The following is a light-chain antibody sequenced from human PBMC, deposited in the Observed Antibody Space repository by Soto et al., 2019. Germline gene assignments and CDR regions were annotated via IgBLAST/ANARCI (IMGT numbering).Light chain of an antibody. CDR2: DAS. CDR3: QQYNSYSALT. Sequence: DIQMTQSPSTLSASEGERVTITCRASQSISSWWAWYQQKPGKAPKLLIYDASSLESGVPSRFSGSGSGTEFTLTISSLQPDDFATYYCQQYNSYSALTFGGGTKVEIK. CDR1: QSISSW. J-gene: IGKJ4*01. V-gene: IGKV1-5*01.